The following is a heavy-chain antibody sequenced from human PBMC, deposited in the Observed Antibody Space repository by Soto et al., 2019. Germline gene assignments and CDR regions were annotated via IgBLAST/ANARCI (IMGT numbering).Heavy chain of an antibody. CDR1: GGSISSYY. CDR2: IYTSGST. V-gene: IGHV4-4*07. CDR3: ARDCTAACTGKIAAFDY. J-gene: IGHJ4*02. Sequence: QVQLQESGPGLVKPSETLSLTCTVSGGSISSYYWSWIRQPAGKGLEWIGRIYTSGSTNYNPSLKSRVTMSVDTSKNQFSLKLSSVTAADTAVYYCARDCTAACTGKIAAFDYWGQGTLVTVSS. D-gene: IGHD6-13*01.